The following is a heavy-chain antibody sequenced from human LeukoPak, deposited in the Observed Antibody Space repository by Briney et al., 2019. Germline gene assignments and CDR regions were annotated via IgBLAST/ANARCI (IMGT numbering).Heavy chain of an antibody. V-gene: IGHV1-18*01. CDR1: GYTFTSYG. Sequence: ASVKVSCKASGYTFTSYGISWVRQAPGQGLECMGWISAYNGNTNYAQKLQGRVTMTTDTSTSTAYMELRSLRSDDTAVYYCANVRVSYYYYMDVWGKGTTVTVSS. CDR2: ISAYNGNT. D-gene: IGHD3-22*01. CDR3: ANVRVSYYYYMDV. J-gene: IGHJ6*03.